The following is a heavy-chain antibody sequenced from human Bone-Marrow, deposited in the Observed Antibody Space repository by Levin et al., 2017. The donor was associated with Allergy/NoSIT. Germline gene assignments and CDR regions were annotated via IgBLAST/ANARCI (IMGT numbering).Heavy chain of an antibody. CDR1: GLTFSRSS. Sequence: GESLKISCETSGLTFSRSSMNWVRQAPGKGLEWLSYISTTSKTIHYADSVKGRFTVSRDNARDSLYLQMNSLRAEDTAVYYCAKRYDDVWGNYRSNAFDIWGQGTLVIVS. CDR2: ISTTSKTI. D-gene: IGHD3-16*02. J-gene: IGHJ3*02. CDR3: AKRYDDVWGNYRSNAFDI. V-gene: IGHV3-48*04.